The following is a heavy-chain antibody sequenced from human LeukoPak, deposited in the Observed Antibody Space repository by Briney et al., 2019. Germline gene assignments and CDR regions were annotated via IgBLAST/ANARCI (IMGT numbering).Heavy chain of an antibody. Sequence: GGSLRLSCAASGFTFSSYAMSWVRQAPGKGLEWVSAISGSGGSTYYADSVKGRFTISRDNSKNTLYLQMNSLRAEDTAVYYSAKDPRYSSGWPFDYWGQGTLVTVSS. CDR3: AKDPRYSSGWPFDY. D-gene: IGHD6-19*01. CDR2: ISGSGGST. J-gene: IGHJ4*02. V-gene: IGHV3-23*01. CDR1: GFTFSSYA.